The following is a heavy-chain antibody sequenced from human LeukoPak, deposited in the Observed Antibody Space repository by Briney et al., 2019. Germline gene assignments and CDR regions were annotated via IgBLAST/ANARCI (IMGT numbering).Heavy chain of an antibody. V-gene: IGHV4-61*02. CDR3: ARESNYHGSGTGWFDP. J-gene: IGHJ5*02. Sequence: SETLSLTCTVSGGSISSGSYYWSWIRQPAGKGLEWIGRIYTSGSTNYNPSLKSRVTISLDTSKNQLSLKLSSVTAADTAVYYCARESNYHGSGTGWFDPWGQGTLATVSS. CDR2: IYTSGST. D-gene: IGHD3-10*01. CDR1: GGSISSGSYY.